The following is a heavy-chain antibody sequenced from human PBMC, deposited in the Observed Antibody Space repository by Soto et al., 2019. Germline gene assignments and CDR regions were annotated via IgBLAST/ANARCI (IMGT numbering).Heavy chain of an antibody. V-gene: IGHV1-69*06. J-gene: IGHJ6*02. D-gene: IGHD6-19*01. CDR1: GGAFRSYT. CDR2: ITPIFGAA. CDR3: ARDEIAVANRVGMDV. Sequence: QVQLVQSGAEVKKPGSSVKVSCKASGGAFRSYTISWVRQAPGQGLEWMGGITPIFGAANYAQKFEVRVTISADKSTTTADMELSNLTSEDTAVYYCARDEIAVANRVGMDVWGQGTTVIVSS.